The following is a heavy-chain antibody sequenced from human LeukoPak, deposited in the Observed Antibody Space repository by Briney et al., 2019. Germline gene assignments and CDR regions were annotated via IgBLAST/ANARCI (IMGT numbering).Heavy chain of an antibody. CDR3: ARESVEMATIFDY. CDR1: GGSISSYY. Sequence: SETLSLTCTVSGGSISSYYWSWIRQPPGKGLEWTGYISDSGSTHYNPSLKSRLTISVDTSKNLFSLKLSSVTAADTAVYYCARESVEMATIFDYWGQGTLVTVSS. J-gene: IGHJ4*02. CDR2: ISDSGST. V-gene: IGHV4-59*01. D-gene: IGHD5-24*01.